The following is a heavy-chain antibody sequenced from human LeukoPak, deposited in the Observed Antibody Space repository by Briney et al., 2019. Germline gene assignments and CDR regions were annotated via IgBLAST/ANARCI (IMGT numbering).Heavy chain of an antibody. D-gene: IGHD3-22*01. CDR1: GFTFSSYS. CDR3: ARSGTLLYYYDSSGYYIDY. Sequence: GGSLRLSCAASGFTFSSYSMNWVRQAPGKGLEWVSSISSSSYIYYADSVKGRFTISRDNAKNSLYLQMNSLRAEDTAVYYCARSGTLLYYYDSSGYYIDYWGQGTLVTVSS. CDR2: ISSSSYI. V-gene: IGHV3-21*01. J-gene: IGHJ4*02.